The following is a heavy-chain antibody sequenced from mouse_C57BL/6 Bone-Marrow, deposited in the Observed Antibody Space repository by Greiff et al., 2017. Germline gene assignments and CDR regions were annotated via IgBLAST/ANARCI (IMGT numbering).Heavy chain of an antibody. CDR1: GYTFTSYW. CDR3: SRPLTSY. V-gene: IGHV1-64*01. J-gene: IGHJ3*01. D-gene: IGHD2-12*01. Sequence: QVQLQQPGAELVKPGASVTLSCKASGYTFTSYWMHWVKQRHGQGLEWIGMIHPNSGSTTYNEKFKSKATLTVDNSYYAAYMQLSSLTSEDSAVFSGSRPLTSYWCQGTLVTVSA. CDR2: IHPNSGST.